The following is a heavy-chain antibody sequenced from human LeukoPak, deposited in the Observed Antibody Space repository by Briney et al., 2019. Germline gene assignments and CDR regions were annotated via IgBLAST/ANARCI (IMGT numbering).Heavy chain of an antibody. CDR3: ARGIGTATNAFDI. J-gene: IGHJ3*02. D-gene: IGHD5-12*01. CDR2: IYSGGST. V-gene: IGHV3-53*01. Sequence: PGGSLRLSCAASGFTVSSTYMAWVRQAPGKGLKWVSVIYSGGSTYYTDSVKGRFTISRDNSKNTLYLQMNSLRAEDTAVYYCARGIGTATNAFDIWGQGTMVTVSS. CDR1: GFTVSSTY.